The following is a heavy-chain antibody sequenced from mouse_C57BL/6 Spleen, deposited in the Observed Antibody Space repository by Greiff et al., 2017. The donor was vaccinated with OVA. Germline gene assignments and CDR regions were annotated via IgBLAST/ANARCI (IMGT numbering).Heavy chain of an antibody. J-gene: IGHJ2*01. Sequence: EVQLQQSGAELVKPGASVKLSCTASGFTIKDYYMHWVKQRTGQGLEWIGRLDPEDGETKYAPKFQGKATITADTSSNTAYLQLSSLTSEDTAVYYCASGVISKVVFDDWGKGTTLTVSS. V-gene: IGHV14-2*01. CDR2: LDPEDGET. CDR3: ASGVISKVVFDD. CDR1: GFTIKDYY. D-gene: IGHD1-1*01.